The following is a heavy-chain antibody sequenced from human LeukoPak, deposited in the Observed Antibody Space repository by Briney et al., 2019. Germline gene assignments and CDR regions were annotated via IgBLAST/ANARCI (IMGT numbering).Heavy chain of an antibody. CDR1: GFTFTTFG. Sequence: GASVTVSCKASGFTFTTFGISWVRQGPGHRLGWMGWTGPYNGNTKYAQKLQGRVTMGTDTSTNTAFMELNSLTSDDTAVYFCARMWANYYYGMDLWGQGTTVTVSS. CDR3: ARMWANYYYGMDL. D-gene: IGHD1-26*01. CDR2: TGPYNGNT. V-gene: IGHV1-18*01. J-gene: IGHJ6*02.